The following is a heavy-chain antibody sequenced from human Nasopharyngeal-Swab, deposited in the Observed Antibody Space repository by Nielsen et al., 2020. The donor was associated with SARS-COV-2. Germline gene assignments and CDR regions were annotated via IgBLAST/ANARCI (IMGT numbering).Heavy chain of an antibody. Sequence: GESLKISCAASGFIFSGSSLHWVRQASGKGLEWIGRIRSRANSYATVYAASVKGRFTISRDDSKTTAYLQMNSLKTEDTAVYYCARAKDDSSGSLFDYWGQGNLVTVSS. CDR2: IRSRANSYAT. V-gene: IGHV3-73*01. J-gene: IGHJ4*02. CDR1: GFIFSGSS. CDR3: ARAKDDSSGSLFDY. D-gene: IGHD3-22*01.